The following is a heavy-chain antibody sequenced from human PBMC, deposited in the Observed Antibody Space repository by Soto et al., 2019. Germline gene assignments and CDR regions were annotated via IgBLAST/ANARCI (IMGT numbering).Heavy chain of an antibody. V-gene: IGHV3-23*01. CDR2: INSGGTVA. CDR1: GLTYESYA. CDR3: AISTGGFGGLFVVPSDY. Sequence: EVQLLESGGGLVQPGGSLRLSCAASGLTYESYAMSWVRQAPGKGLEWVSGINSGGTVAHYADSVKGRFAISRDNSKNTLSLEMNSLRVDDTGLYYCAISTGGFGGLFVVPSDYWGQGTLVTVSS. J-gene: IGHJ4*02. D-gene: IGHD3-16*01.